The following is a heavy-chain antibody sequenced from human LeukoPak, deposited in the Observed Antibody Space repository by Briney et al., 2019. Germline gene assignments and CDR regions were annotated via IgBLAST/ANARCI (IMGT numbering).Heavy chain of an antibody. CDR3: AREMQDYYDSSGYRHPYFDY. D-gene: IGHD3-22*01. CDR2: IIPIFGTA. J-gene: IGHJ4*02. V-gene: IGHV1-69*13. CDR1: GGTFSSYA. Sequence: ASVKVSCKASGGTFSSYAISWVRQAPGQGLEWMGGIIPIFGTANYAQKFQGRVTITADESTSTAYMELSSLRSEDTAVYYCAREMQDYYDSSGYRHPYFDYWGQGTLVTVSS.